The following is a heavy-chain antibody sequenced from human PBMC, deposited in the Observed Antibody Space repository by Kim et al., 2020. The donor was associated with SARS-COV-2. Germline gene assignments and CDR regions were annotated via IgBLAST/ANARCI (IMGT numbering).Heavy chain of an antibody. CDR2: LSDSGST. J-gene: IGHJ5*02. CDR3: ARGDLPKFGFLTGYYTVYWFDP. V-gene: IGHV4-34*01. Sequence: SETLSLTCAVYGGSFSGYYWTWVRQPPGKELEWIGELSDSGSTNYNPSLKSRVTISADTSKNHFSLKLSSVTAADTAVYYCARGDLPKFGFLTGYYTVYWFDPWGQGTRVTVSS. D-gene: IGHD3-9*01. CDR1: GGSFSGYY.